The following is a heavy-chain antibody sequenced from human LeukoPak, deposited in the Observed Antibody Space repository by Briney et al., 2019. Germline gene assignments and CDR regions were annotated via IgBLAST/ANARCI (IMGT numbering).Heavy chain of an antibody. CDR1: GGTFSSYA. CDR3: ATVRIAAAVFDY. J-gene: IGHJ4*02. CDR2: FDPEDGET. D-gene: IGHD6-13*01. Sequence: ASVKVSCKASGGTFSSYAISWVRQAPGKGLEWMGGFDPEDGETIYAQKFQGRVTMTEDTSTDTAYMELSSLRSEDTAVYYCATVRIAAAVFDYWGQGTLVTVSS. V-gene: IGHV1-24*01.